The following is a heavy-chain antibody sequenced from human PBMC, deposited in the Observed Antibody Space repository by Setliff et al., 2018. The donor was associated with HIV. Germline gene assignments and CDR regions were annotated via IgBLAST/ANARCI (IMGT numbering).Heavy chain of an antibody. CDR1: GGSFSAYY. D-gene: IGHD1-7*01. J-gene: IGHJ4*02. CDR3: ARAGGTGDFDF. CDR2: VNHSGSS. V-gene: IGHV4-34*01. Sequence: SETLSLTCAVYGGSFSAYYWSWIRQSPGKGLEWIGEVNHSGSSYYNASLRSRVTISADPSKSQVSLKRSSVTAADTAAYYCARAGGTGDFDFWGQGTLVTVSS.